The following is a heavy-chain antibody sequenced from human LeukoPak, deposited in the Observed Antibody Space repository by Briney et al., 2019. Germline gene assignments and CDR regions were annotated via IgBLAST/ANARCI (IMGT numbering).Heavy chain of an antibody. D-gene: IGHD3-10*01. J-gene: IGHJ6*03. Sequence: SGGSLRLSCAASGFTFSSYGMHWVRQAPGKGLEWVSAISGSGGSTYYADSVKGRFTISRDNSKNTLYLQMNSLRAEDTAVYYCAKCRPEGFGAADYYYMDVWGKGTTVTVSS. CDR3: AKCRPEGFGAADYYYMDV. V-gene: IGHV3-23*01. CDR1: GFTFSSYG. CDR2: ISGSGGST.